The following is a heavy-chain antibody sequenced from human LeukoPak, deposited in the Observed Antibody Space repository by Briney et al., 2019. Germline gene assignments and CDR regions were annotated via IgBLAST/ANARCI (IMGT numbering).Heavy chain of an antibody. J-gene: IGHJ5*02. V-gene: IGHV3-23*01. Sequence: GGSLRLSCAVSGITLSNYGMSWVRQAPGEGLEWVAGISDSGGRTNYADSVKGRFTISRDNSQNTLYLQMNSLRAEDTAVYYCTKDPNGDYVGAFDPWGQGTLVTVSS. CDR2: ISDSGGRT. CDR1: GITLSNYG. CDR3: TKDPNGDYVGAFDP. D-gene: IGHD4-17*01.